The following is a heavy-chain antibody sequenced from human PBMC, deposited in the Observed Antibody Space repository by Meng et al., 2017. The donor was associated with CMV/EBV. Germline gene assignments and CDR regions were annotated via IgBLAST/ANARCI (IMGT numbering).Heavy chain of an antibody. CDR3: ARDIIGSGTYYYYGMDV. D-gene: IGHD3-3*01. CDR1: GYTFTSYD. Sequence: ASVKVSCKASGYTFTSYDINWVRRATGQGLEWMGWMNPNSGNTGYAQKFQGRVTMTRNTSISTAYMELSSLRSEDTAVYYCARDIIGSGTYYYYGMDVWGQGTTVTVSS. J-gene: IGHJ6*02. V-gene: IGHV1-8*01. CDR2: MNPNSGNT.